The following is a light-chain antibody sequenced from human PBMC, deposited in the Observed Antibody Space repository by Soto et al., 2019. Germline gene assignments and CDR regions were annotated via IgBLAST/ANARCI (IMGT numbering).Light chain of an antibody. CDR1: QRITTY. V-gene: IGKV1-39*01. CDR3: QQRYIWPPLT. Sequence: DIQITHSASSLSASVLYRATITCRSSQRITTYLNWYQQKPGKAPNLLITATSTLQSGVPSRFSGSGSGTEFTLTISSLEPEDFAIYYCQQRYIWPPLTFGQGTRLEI. CDR2: ATS. J-gene: IGKJ5*01.